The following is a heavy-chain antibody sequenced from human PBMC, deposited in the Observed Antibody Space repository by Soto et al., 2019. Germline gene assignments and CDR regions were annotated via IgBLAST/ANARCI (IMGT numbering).Heavy chain of an antibody. CDR2: ISYDGSNK. Sequence: QVQLVESGGGVVQPGRSLRLSCAASGFTFSSYAMHWVRQAPGKGLEWVAVISYDGSNKYYADSVKGRFTIARDNSKNTLYLQMNSLRAEDTAVYYCARDRLVFYDQSQTTDYWGQGTLVTVSS. D-gene: IGHD2-8*02. V-gene: IGHV3-30-3*01. J-gene: IGHJ4*02. CDR3: ARDRLVFYDQSQTTDY. CDR1: GFTFSSYA.